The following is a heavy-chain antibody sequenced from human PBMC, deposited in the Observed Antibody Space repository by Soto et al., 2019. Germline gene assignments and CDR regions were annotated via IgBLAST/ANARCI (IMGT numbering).Heavy chain of an antibody. CDR3: TGGGVSSGAGY. Sequence: EVQLVESGGGLVQPGGSLRLSCAASGSTFSSSSMNWVRQAPGKGLEWVSFIDTLSSTMYYADSVRGRFTISRDNAKNSLYLQMNSLRAEDTAIYYCTGGGVSSGAGYWGQGTLVTVSS. V-gene: IGHV3-48*01. D-gene: IGHD3-22*01. CDR2: IDTLSSTM. J-gene: IGHJ4*02. CDR1: GSTFSSSS.